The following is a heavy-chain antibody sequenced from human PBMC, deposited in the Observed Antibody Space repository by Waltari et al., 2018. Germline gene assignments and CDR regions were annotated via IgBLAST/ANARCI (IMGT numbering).Heavy chain of an antibody. Sequence: QVQLVHYGAEVKKPGSSVKVSCKASGGTFSSYTISWVRPAPGQGLEWMGRIIPILGIANYAQKFQGRVTITADKSTSTAYMELSSLRSEDTAVYYCARDHGTTLSPNWFDPWGQGTLVTVSS. D-gene: IGHD1-7*01. CDR2: IIPILGIA. J-gene: IGHJ5*02. V-gene: IGHV1-69*04. CDR3: ARDHGTTLSPNWFDP. CDR1: GGTFSSYT.